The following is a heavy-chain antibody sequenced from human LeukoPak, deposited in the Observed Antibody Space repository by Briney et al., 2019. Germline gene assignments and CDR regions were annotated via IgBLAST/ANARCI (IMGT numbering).Heavy chain of an antibody. CDR3: AKESYCPSD. D-gene: IGHD2-15*01. V-gene: IGHV3-30*02. CDR2: IRDDGSNK. CDR1: GFTFSTYG. Sequence: PGGSLRLSCAASGFTFSTYGMHWVRQAPGKGLECMVFIRDDGSNKYYADSVKGRFTISRDNSQNTLYLQMNSLRPEDTAVYYCAKESYCPSDWGQGTRVTVSS. J-gene: IGHJ4*02.